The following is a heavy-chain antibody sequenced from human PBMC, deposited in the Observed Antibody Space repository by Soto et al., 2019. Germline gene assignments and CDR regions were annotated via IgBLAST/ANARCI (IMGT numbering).Heavy chain of an antibody. CDR2: TYYRSKWYY. Sequence: PSQTLSLTCSISGDRVSTNRAAWNWIRPSPSRGLEWLGRTYYRSKWYYDHAVSVKSRISISPDTSKNQFSLQLNSVTPEDTAMYYCARNGGASWIDYWGQGTLVTVSS. J-gene: IGHJ4*02. CDR3: ARNGGASWIDY. CDR1: GDRVSTNRAA. D-gene: IGHD2-2*01. V-gene: IGHV6-1*01.